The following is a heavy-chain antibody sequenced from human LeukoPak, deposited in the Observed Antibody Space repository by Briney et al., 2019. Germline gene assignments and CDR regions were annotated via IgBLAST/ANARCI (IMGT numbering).Heavy chain of an antibody. CDR1: GYTFTSYA. J-gene: IGHJ4*02. D-gene: IGHD3-10*01. Sequence: GASVKVSCKASGYTFTSYAMHWVRQAPGQRLEWMGWINAGNGNTKYSQKFQGRVTITRDTSASTAYMELSSLRSEDTAVYYCARDITRAYGSGSYDHFDYWGQGTLVTVSS. CDR3: ARDITRAYGSGSYDHFDY. CDR2: INAGNGNT. V-gene: IGHV1-3*01.